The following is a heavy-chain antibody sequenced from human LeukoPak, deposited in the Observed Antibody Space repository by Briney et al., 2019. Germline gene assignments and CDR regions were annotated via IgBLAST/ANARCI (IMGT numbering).Heavy chain of an antibody. CDR1: GFTVSSNY. V-gene: IGHV3-53*01. D-gene: IGHD3-10*01. CDR3: AREPLPSEYYFDY. J-gene: IGHJ4*02. CDR2: IYSGGST. Sequence: PGGSLRLSCAASGFTVSSNYMSWVRQAPGKGLEWVSDIYSGGSTYYADSVKGRFTISRDNSKNTLYLQMNSLRAEGTAVYYCAREPLPSEYYFDYWGQGTLVTVSS.